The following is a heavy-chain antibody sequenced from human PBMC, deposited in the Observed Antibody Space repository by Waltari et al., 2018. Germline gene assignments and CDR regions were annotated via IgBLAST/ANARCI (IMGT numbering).Heavy chain of an antibody. Sequence: QVQLVESGGGVVQPGGSLRLSCAASGFTFSNYGSQWVRQVPGKGLEWVAFIWSDENNKHYADSVQGRFTISRDNSKNTVFLQMDRLTTDDTAVYYCAKGPDSSGYFSTWLDPWGQGILVTVSS. CDR2: IWSDENNK. CDR3: AKGPDSSGYFSTWLDP. V-gene: IGHV3-30*02. D-gene: IGHD3-22*01. CDR1: GFTFSNYG. J-gene: IGHJ5*02.